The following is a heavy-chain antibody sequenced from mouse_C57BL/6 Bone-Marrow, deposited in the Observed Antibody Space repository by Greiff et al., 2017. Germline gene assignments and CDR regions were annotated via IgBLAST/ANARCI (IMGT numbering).Heavy chain of an antibody. J-gene: IGHJ2*01. Sequence: QVQLQQPGPELVKPGPPVRLPCKASGYPLTSYWMNWVKQRPGQGLEWLGMIHPISGSNNYNEKFKSKATLTVDKSSSPSYMQLSILTSEDSAVYSCARCLRRRGFDYWGQGTTLTVSS. CDR3: ARCLRRRGFDY. CDR2: IHPISGSN. V-gene: IGHV1-64*01. CDR1: GYPLTSYW. D-gene: IGHD2-12*01.